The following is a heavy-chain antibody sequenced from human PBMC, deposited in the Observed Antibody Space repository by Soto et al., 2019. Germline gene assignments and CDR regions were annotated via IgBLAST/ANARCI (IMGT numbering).Heavy chain of an antibody. CDR1: GGYIRSSSSY. J-gene: IGHJ4*02. D-gene: IGHD6-13*01. CDR3: ATTRGIAVGGSFDY. Sequence: SETLSLTYTVSGGYIRSSSSYWFWIRQPPGKGLEWIGTIYSGSTYYNPSLKSRVTISVDTSKNQFSLKLSSVAAADTAIYFCATTRGIAVGGSFDYWGQGTLVTVS. CDR2: IYSGST. V-gene: IGHV4-39*01.